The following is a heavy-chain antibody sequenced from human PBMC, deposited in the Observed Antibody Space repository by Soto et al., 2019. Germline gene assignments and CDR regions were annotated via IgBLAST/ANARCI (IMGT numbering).Heavy chain of an antibody. D-gene: IGHD5-12*01. CDR3: AGYIVATRAFDY. Sequence: TCTVSGGSISSGGYYWSWIRQHPGKGLEWIGYIYYSGSTYYNPSLKSRVTISVDTSKNQFSLKLSSVTAADTAVYYCAGYIVATRAFDYWGQGTLVTVSS. J-gene: IGHJ4*02. V-gene: IGHV4-31*03. CDR1: GGSISSGGYY. CDR2: IYYSGST.